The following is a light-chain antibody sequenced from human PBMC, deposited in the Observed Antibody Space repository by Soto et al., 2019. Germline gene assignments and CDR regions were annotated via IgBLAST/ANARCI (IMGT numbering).Light chain of an antibody. CDR1: QSVSNNY. CDR2: GSS. J-gene: IGKJ2*01. V-gene: IGKV3-20*01. Sequence: EVVLTQSPGTLSLSPGERATLSCRASQSVSNNYLAWYQQKPGQGPRLLIFGSSDRATGIPDRFSGSGSGTDLTITISRLEPEDFAVYYCQQYGSPPPYTFGQGTKLEIK. CDR3: QQYGSPPPYT.